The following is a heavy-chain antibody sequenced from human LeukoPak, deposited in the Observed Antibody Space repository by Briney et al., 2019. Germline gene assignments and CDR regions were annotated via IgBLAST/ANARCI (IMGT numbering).Heavy chain of an antibody. CDR2: IYYSGST. CDR1: GGSISSSSYY. V-gene: IGHV4-39*07. Sequence: SETLSLTCTVSGGSISSSSYYWGWIRQPPGKGLEWIGSIYYSGSTYYNPSLKSRVTISVDTSKNQFSLKLSSVTAADTAVYYCARRRGSGSNYAFDIWGQGTMVTVSS. J-gene: IGHJ3*02. D-gene: IGHD3-10*01. CDR3: ARRRGSGSNYAFDI.